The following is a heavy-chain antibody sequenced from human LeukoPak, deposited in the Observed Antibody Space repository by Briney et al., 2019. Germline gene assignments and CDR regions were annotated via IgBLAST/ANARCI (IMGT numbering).Heavy chain of an antibody. Sequence: GGSLRLSCAASGFTFISYGMHWVRQAPGKGLEWVTFIRYDGSNKYYADSVKGRFIISRDNSKNTLYLQMNSLRAEDTAVYYCAKDSSSVVFDWFDPWGQGTLVTVSS. J-gene: IGHJ5*02. CDR1: GFTFISYG. CDR2: IRYDGSNK. CDR3: AKDSSSVVFDWFDP. D-gene: IGHD6-6*01. V-gene: IGHV3-30*02.